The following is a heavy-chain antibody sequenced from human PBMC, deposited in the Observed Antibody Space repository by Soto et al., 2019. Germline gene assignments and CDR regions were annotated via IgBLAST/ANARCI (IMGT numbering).Heavy chain of an antibody. CDR2: IYNTGST. CDR3: ARAGSGYSFDY. V-gene: IGHV4-59*01. Sequence: PSETLSLTCTVPGGSISSYYWTWIRQTPGKGLECIGYIYNTGSTTYSPSLKSRVTISVNTSKNQLSLKLSSVTAADTAVYYCARAGSGYSFDYWGQGTLVTVSS. J-gene: IGHJ4*02. CDR1: GGSISSYY. D-gene: IGHD3-9*01.